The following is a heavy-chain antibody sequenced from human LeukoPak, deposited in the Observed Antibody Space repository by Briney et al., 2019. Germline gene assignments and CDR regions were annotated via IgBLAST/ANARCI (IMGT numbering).Heavy chain of an antibody. J-gene: IGHJ3*02. CDR3: AKDGYLVASGSSAFDI. CDR2: ISGSGGST. CDR1: EFTFSSYS. V-gene: IGHV3-23*01. Sequence: GGSLRLSCAASEFTFSSYSMSWVRQAPGKGLEGVSAISGSGGSTYYADSVKGRFTISRDNSKNTLYLQMNSLRAEDTAVYYCAKDGYLVASGSSAFDIWGQGTMVTVSS. D-gene: IGHD5-12*01.